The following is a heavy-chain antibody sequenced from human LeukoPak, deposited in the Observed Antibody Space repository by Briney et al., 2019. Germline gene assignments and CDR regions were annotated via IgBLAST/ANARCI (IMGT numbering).Heavy chain of an antibody. CDR3: ARHRSKWLQSSFDY. Sequence: SETLSLTCTVSGGSLNSSRYSWGRIRQPPGKGLEWIGSIFYSGNTYDNPSLQSCVTISVDTSINQFSLQLNSVTAAYTAVYYCARHRSKWLQSSFDYWGQGTLFTVSS. CDR2: IFYSGNT. V-gene: IGHV4-39*01. D-gene: IGHD5-24*01. CDR1: GGSLNSSRYS. J-gene: IGHJ4*02.